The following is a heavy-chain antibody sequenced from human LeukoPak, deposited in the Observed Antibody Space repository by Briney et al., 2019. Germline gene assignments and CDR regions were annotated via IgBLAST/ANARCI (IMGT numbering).Heavy chain of an antibody. J-gene: IGHJ6*02. D-gene: IGHD3-10*01. CDR1: GGTFSSYA. CDR2: IIPIFGTA. Sequence: SVTVSFTASGGTFSSYAISWVRQAPGQGLEWMGGIIPIFGTANYAQKFQGRVTITADESTSTACMELSSLRSEDTAVYYCARVQDSLLWFGESPPYGMDVWGQGTTVTVSS. CDR3: ARVQDSLLWFGESPPYGMDV. V-gene: IGHV1-69*01.